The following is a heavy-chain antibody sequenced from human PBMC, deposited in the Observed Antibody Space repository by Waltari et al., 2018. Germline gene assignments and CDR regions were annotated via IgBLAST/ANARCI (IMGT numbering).Heavy chain of an antibody. CDR1: GGSISSGGYY. CDR2: IYYSGGT. V-gene: IGHV4-31*03. CDR3: ARDRRAHITVTTKAFDI. D-gene: IGHD4-17*01. Sequence: QVQLQESGPGLVKPSQTLSLTCTVSGGSISSGGYYWIWIRQHPGKGLEWIGYIYYSGGTYYSPSLKSRVTISVDTSKNQFTLKLSSVTAADTAVYYCARDRRAHITVTTKAFDIWGQGTMVTVSS. J-gene: IGHJ3*02.